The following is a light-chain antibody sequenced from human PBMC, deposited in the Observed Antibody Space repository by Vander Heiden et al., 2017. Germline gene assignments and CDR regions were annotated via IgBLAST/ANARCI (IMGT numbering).Light chain of an antibody. CDR1: QSISSY. Sequence: DIQMTQSPSSLSASVGDRVTITCRASQSISSYLHRYQQKPGKAPKLLIYAASSLQSGVPSRFSGSGSGTAFTLTISRLPPEDFATYYCQQSDSTPITFGGGTKVEIK. CDR2: AAS. CDR3: QQSDSTPIT. J-gene: IGKJ4*01. V-gene: IGKV1-39*01.